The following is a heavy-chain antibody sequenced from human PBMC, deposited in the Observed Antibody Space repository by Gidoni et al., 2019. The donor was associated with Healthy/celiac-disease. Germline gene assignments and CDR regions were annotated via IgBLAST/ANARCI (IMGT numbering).Heavy chain of an antibody. D-gene: IGHD2-15*01. Sequence: QLQLQESCPGLVKPSETLSLTRTVSGGSISSSSYYWGWIRQPPGKGLEWIGSIYYSGSTYYNPSLKSRVTISVDTSKNQFSLKLSSVTAADTAVYYCARLPYCSGGSCYTPYFDYWGQGTLVTVSS. CDR3: ARLPYCSGGSCYTPYFDY. CDR1: GGSISSSSYY. CDR2: IYYSGST. V-gene: IGHV4-39*01. J-gene: IGHJ4*02.